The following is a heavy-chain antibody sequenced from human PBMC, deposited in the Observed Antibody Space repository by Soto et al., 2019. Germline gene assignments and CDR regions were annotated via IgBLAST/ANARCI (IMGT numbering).Heavy chain of an antibody. CDR3: ASSDRGYDVG. D-gene: IGHD5-12*01. CDR1: GGSISSYY. J-gene: IGHJ4*02. V-gene: IGHV4-59*01. CDR2: IYYSGST. Sequence: SETLSLTCTVSGGSISSYYWSWIRQPPGKGLEWIGYIYYSGSTNYNPSLKSRVTISVDTSNNHFSLKLSSVTAADTAVDDGASSDRGYDVGWGKGTLVPVAS.